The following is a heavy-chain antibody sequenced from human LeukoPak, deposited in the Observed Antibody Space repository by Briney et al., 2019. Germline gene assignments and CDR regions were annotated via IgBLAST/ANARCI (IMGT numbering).Heavy chain of an antibody. CDR2: INPNSGGT. Sequence: ASVKVSCKASGYTFTGYYMHWVRQAPGQGLEWMGWINPNSGGTNYAQKFPVRVTMTRDTSISTAYMELSRLRSVDPAVYYCARGSAFVTTSRGGNWFDPWGQGTLVTVSS. CDR1: GYTFTGYY. J-gene: IGHJ5*02. V-gene: IGHV1-2*02. D-gene: IGHD5-18*01. CDR3: ARGSAFVTTSRGGNWFDP.